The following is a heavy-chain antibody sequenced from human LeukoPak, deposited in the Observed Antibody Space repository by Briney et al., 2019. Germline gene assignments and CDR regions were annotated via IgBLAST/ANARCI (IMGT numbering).Heavy chain of an antibody. CDR2: IRYDRSNE. CDR1: GFTFSSYG. D-gene: IGHD3-22*01. CDR3: AKANYYDSSGYYYRFEKHSGIGFERYYYYYMDV. J-gene: IGHJ6*03. Sequence: PGGSLRLSCAASGFTFSSYGMHWVRQAPGKGLEWVSFIRYDRSNEYYADSVRGRFTISRDNSKNTLYLQMNSPRAEDTAVYYCAKANYYDSSGYYYRFEKHSGIGFERYYYYYMDVWGKGTTVTISS. V-gene: IGHV3-30*02.